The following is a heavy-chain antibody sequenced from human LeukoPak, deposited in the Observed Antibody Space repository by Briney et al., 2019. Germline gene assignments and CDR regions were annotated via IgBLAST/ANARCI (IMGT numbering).Heavy chain of an antibody. J-gene: IGHJ4*02. CDR1: GGSITTYH. CDR3: ARDGYSSGWYDY. Sequence: SETLSLTCNVSGGSITTYHWSWIRQPPGKGLEWIGHIYDSGSPTYKSSLKSRVTISVDTSKSQFSLRLTSVTAADTAVYYCARDGYSSGWYDYWGQGTLVTVSS. D-gene: IGHD6-19*01. CDR2: IYDSGSP. V-gene: IGHV4-59*01.